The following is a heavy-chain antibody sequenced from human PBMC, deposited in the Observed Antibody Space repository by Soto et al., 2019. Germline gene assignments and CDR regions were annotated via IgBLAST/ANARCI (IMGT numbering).Heavy chain of an antibody. D-gene: IGHD6-6*01. CDR1: GFTFSSYA. V-gene: IGHV3-23*01. J-gene: IGHJ3*02. CDR3: AKCRSSSCAFDI. Sequence: GGSLILSCAASGFTFSSYAMSWVRQAPGKGLEWVSAISGSGGSTYYADSVKGRFTISRDNSKNTLYLQMNSLRAEDTAVYYCAKCRSSSCAFDIWGQGTMVTVSS. CDR2: ISGSGGST.